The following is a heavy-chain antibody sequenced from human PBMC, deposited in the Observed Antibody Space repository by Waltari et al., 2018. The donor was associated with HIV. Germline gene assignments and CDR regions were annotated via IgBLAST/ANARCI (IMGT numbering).Heavy chain of an antibody. V-gene: IGHV1-24*01. CDR2: FDPEDDET. CDR3: ATDFSGMVRAYSYYSLDV. CDR1: GHTLGAFS. J-gene: IGHJ6*02. D-gene: IGHD3-10*01. Sequence: QVQLVQSGAEVKKPGASVKVSCKVSGHTLGAFSMHWVRQVLGKGLEWMGNFDPEDDETIYAQKFQGRVTMTEDTSSDTAYMELSSLTSGDTAVYYCATDFSGMVRAYSYYSLDVWGQGTTVTVSS.